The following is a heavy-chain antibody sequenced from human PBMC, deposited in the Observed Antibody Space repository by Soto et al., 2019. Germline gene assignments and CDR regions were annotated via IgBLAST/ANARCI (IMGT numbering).Heavy chain of an antibody. D-gene: IGHD2-21*02. CDR3: ARGSLLARLLHYYYYYGMDV. V-gene: IGHV3-23*01. CDR1: GFTFSSYS. J-gene: IGHJ6*02. CDR2: ISGSGGST. Sequence: GGSLRLSCAASGFTFSSYSMSWVRQAPGKGLEWVSAISGSGGSTYYADSVKGRFTISRDNSKKTLYLQMNSLRAEDTAVYYCARGSLLARLLHYYYYYGMDVWGQGTTVTVSS.